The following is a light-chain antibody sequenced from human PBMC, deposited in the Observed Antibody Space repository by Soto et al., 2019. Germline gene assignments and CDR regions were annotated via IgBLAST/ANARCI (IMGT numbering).Light chain of an antibody. CDR2: DAS. Sequence: EIVLTQSPATLSLSPGERATLSCRASQSVNSYLAWYQQKPDQAPRLLIYDASNRATGIPARFSGSGSGTDFTLTISSLEPKDFAVYYCQQGGTFGQGTRLEIK. CDR3: QQGGT. V-gene: IGKV3-11*01. CDR1: QSVNSY. J-gene: IGKJ5*01.